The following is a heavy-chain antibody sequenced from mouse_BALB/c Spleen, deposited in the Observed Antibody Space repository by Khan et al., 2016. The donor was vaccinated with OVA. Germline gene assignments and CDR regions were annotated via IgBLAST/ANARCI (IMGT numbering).Heavy chain of an antibody. D-gene: IGHD4-1*01. CDR3: AMGRTY. J-gene: IGHJ3*01. Sequence: EVQLQESGPGLVKPSQSLSLTCTVTGYSITSDYAWNWIRQFPGNILEWMGYITYSGSTSYNPSLKSRISITRDTSKNQFFLQLNFVTTEDTATYFCAMGRTYWGQGTLVTVSA. CDR1: GYSITSDYA. V-gene: IGHV3-2*02. CDR2: ITYSGST.